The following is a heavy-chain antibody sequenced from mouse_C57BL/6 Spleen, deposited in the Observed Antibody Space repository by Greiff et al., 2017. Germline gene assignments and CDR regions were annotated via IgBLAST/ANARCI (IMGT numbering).Heavy chain of an antibody. D-gene: IGHD2-5*01. Sequence: EVTVVESGEGLVKPGGSLKLSCAASGFTFSSYAMSWVRQTPEKRLEWVAYISSGGDYIYYADTVKGRFTISRDNARNTLYLQMSSLKSEDTAMYYCTRGSNYVNYAMDYWGQGTSVTVSS. CDR1: GFTFSSYA. V-gene: IGHV5-9-1*02. J-gene: IGHJ4*01. CDR3: TRGSNYVNYAMDY. CDR2: ISSGGDYI.